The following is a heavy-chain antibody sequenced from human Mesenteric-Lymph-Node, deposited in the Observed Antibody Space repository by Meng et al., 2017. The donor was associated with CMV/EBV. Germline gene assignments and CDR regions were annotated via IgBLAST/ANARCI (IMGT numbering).Heavy chain of an antibody. CDR2: INSDGSST. CDR1: GFTFSSYW. J-gene: IGHJ5*02. V-gene: IGHV3-74*01. D-gene: IGHD2-2*01. Sequence: GESLKISCAASGFTFSSYWMHWVRQAPGKGLVWVSRINSDGSSTSYADSVKGRFTISRDNAKNTLYLQMNSLRAEDTAVYYCARALLGYCSSTSCPNNWFDPWGQGTLVTVSS. CDR3: ARALLGYCSSTSCPNNWFDP.